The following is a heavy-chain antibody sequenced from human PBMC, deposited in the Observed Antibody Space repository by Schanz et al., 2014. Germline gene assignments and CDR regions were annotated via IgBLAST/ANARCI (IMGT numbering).Heavy chain of an antibody. J-gene: IGHJ3*02. CDR2: INPNSGGT. D-gene: IGHD5-12*01. CDR3: AREMLDIVATMDDDAFDI. V-gene: IGHV1-2*06. CDR1: GYNFNRHD. Sequence: QVQLVQSGPEVKKPGASVRLSCKASGYNFNRHDISWVRQAPGQGLEWMGRINPNSGGTNYAQKFQGRVTMTRDTSISTAYMEISRLISDDTAVYYCAREMLDIVATMDDDAFDIWGQGTMVTVSS.